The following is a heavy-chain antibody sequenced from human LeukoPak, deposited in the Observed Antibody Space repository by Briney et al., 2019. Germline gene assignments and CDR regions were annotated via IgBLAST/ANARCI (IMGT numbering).Heavy chain of an antibody. CDR2: INWYGGST. Sequence: GGALRLSCAASGFTFHYYGMSWVRQPAGKGLEWVSGINWYGGSTGYADSVVGRVTISRDNAKNSLYLQMNSLRAEDTPLYYCARGPGRWLTSFDYWGQGTLVTVSS. D-gene: IGHD6-19*01. CDR1: GFTFHYYG. J-gene: IGHJ4*02. V-gene: IGHV3-20*04. CDR3: ARGPGRWLTSFDY.